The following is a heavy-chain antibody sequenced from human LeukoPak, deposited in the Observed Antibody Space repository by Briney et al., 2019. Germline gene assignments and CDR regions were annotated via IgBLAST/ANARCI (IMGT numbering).Heavy chain of an antibody. V-gene: IGHV1-2*02. Sequence: ASVKVSCKASGYTFTGYYMHWVRQAPGQGLEWMGWINPNSGGTNYAQKFQGRVTMTRDTSISTAYMELSRLRSDDTAVYYCAKELGRKGYSSANDYWGQGTLVTVSS. J-gene: IGHJ4*02. CDR3: AKELGRKGYSSANDY. CDR2: INPNSGGT. D-gene: IGHD6-19*01. CDR1: GYTFTGYY.